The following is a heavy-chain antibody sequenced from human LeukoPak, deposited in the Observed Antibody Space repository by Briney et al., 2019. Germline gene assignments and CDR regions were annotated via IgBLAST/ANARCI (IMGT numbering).Heavy chain of an antibody. CDR1: GFTFSSYG. J-gene: IGHJ6*02. Sequence: PGRSLRLSCAASGFTFSSYGMHWVRQAPGKGLEWVAVISYDGSNKYYADSVKGRFTISRDNSKNTLYLQMNSLGAEDTAVYYCAKDGGYSYGYYYYYGMDVWGQGTTVTVSS. CDR3: AKDGGYSYGYYYYYGMDV. CDR2: ISYDGSNK. V-gene: IGHV3-30*18. D-gene: IGHD5-18*01.